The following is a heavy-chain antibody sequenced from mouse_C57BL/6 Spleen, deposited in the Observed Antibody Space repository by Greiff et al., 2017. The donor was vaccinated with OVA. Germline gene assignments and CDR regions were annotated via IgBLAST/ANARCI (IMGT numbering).Heavy chain of an antibody. CDR2: INPNNGGT. J-gene: IGHJ2*01. V-gene: IGHV1-26*01. CDR3: ARDNYKSNYFDY. Sequence: VQLQQSGPELVKPGASVKISCKASGYTFTDYYMNWVKQSHGKSLEWIGDINPNNGGTSYNQKFKGKATLTVDKSSSTAYMELRSLTSEDSAVYYCARDNYKSNYFDYGGQGTTLTVSS. CDR1: GYTFTDYY. D-gene: IGHD1-3*01.